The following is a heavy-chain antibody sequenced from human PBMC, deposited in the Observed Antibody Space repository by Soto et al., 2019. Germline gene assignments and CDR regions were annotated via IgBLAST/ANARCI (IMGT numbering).Heavy chain of an antibody. CDR3: ARSVVVVVAATYPWFDP. CDR1: GYTFTSYY. V-gene: IGHV1-46*01. D-gene: IGHD2-15*01. Sequence: ASVKVSCKASGYTFTSYYMHWVRQAPGQGLEWMGIINPSGGSTSYAQKFQGRVTMTRDTSTSTVYMELSSLRSEETAVYYCARSVVVVVAATYPWFDPWGQGTLVTVSS. CDR2: INPSGGST. J-gene: IGHJ5*02.